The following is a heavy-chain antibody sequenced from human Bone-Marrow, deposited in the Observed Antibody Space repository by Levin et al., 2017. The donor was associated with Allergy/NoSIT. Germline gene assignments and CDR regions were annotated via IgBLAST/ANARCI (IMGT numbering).Heavy chain of an antibody. CDR2: IYYSGST. J-gene: IGHJ4*02. CDR3: ATSPFDILTGFFDY. V-gene: IGHV4-39*01. D-gene: IGHD3-9*01. CDR1: GGSISSSSYY. Sequence: GSLRLSCTVSGGSISSSSYYWVWIRQPPGKGLEWIGSIYYSGSTYYNPSLKSRVTISVDTSKNQFSLKLNSVTAADTAVYYCATSPFDILTGFFDYWGQGTLVTVSS.